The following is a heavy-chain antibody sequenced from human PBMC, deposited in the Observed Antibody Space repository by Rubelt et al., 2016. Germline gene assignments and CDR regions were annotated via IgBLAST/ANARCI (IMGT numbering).Heavy chain of an antibody. CDR2: ISSSSSYM. Sequence: EVQLLESGGDLVQPGGSLRLSCAASGFTFSSSAMSWVRQAPGKGLEWVSCISSSSSYMYYADSVKGRFTVSRDNAKNSLYLQMNSLRVEDTAVYYCARAGDGYNMVFDDWGQGTLVTVSS. CDR1: GFTFSSSA. D-gene: IGHD5-24*01. V-gene: IGHV3-21*01. J-gene: IGHJ4*02. CDR3: ARAGDGYNMVFDD.